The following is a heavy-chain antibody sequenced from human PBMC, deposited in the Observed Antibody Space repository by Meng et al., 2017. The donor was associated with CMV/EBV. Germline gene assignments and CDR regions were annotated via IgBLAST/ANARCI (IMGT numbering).Heavy chain of an antibody. CDR1: GGSISSSSYY. D-gene: IGHD3-3*01. CDR2: IYYSGST. CDR3: ASQYYDFWSGYLPPGLYGMDV. V-gene: IGHV4-39*01. Sequence: GSLRLSCTVSGGSISSSSYYWGWIRQPPGKGLEWIGSIYYSGSTYYNPSLESRVTITVDTSKNQFSLKLSSVTAADTAVYYCASQYYDFWSGYLPPGLYGMDVWGQGTTVTVSS. J-gene: IGHJ6*02.